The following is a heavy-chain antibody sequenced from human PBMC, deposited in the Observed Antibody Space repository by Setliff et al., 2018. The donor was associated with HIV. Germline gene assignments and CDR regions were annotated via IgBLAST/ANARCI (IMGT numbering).Heavy chain of an antibody. CDR3: VRHITNPRWAYFDY. Sequence: PGESLKISCQGFGYSFVSYWIGWVRHRPGKGLEWMAIVYPPDSETVYSPSFQGQVTISVDNSISTTFLQWSSLRASDTAIYFCVRHITNPRWAYFDYWGQGTPV. CDR1: GYSFVSYW. V-gene: IGHV5-51*01. D-gene: IGHD1-20*01. J-gene: IGHJ4*02. CDR2: VYPPDSET.